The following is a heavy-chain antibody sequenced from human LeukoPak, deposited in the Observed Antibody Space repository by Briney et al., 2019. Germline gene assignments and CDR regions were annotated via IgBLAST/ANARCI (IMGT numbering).Heavy chain of an antibody. V-gene: IGHV4-61*02. D-gene: IGHD3-3*01. CDR3: ARDRADFGVVIKMGYYYYYYMDV. CDR2: IYTSGST. Sequence: SETLSLTCTVSGGSISSGSYYWSWIRQPAGKGLEWIRRIYTSGSTNYNPSLKSRVTISVDTSKNQFSLKLSSVTAADTAVYYCARDRADFGVVIKMGYYYYYYMDVWGKGTTVTVSS. J-gene: IGHJ6*03. CDR1: GGSISSGSYY.